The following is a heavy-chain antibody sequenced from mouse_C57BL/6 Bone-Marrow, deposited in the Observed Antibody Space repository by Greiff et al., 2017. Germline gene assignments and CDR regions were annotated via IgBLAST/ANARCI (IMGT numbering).Heavy chain of an antibody. CDR2: IWSGGST. V-gene: IGHV2-2*01. CDR1: GFSLTSYG. Sequence: VQGVESGPGLVQPSQSLSITCTVSGFSLTSYGVHWVRQSPGKGLEWLGVIWSGGSTDYNAAFISRLSISKDNSKSQVFFKMNSLQADDTAIYYCARTVVADYYAMDYWGQGTSVTVSS. CDR3: ARTVVADYYAMDY. D-gene: IGHD1-1*01. J-gene: IGHJ4*01.